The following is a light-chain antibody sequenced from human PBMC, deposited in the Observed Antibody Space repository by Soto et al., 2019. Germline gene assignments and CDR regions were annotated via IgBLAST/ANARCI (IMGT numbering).Light chain of an antibody. CDR3: PQRSNWPLT. Sequence: EIVLTQSPATLSLSPGERATLSCRASQSVSIYLAWYQQKPGQAPRLLMYDTSNRATGIPARFSGSGSGTAFTLTTSSLEPEDFAVYYWPQRSNWPLTFGGGTKVEIK. CDR1: QSVSIY. V-gene: IGKV3-11*01. J-gene: IGKJ4*01. CDR2: DTS.